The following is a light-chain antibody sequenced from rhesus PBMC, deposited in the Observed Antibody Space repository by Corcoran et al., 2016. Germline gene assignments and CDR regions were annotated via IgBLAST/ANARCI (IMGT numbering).Light chain of an antibody. CDR1: QGIDKD. Sequence: DIQMTQSPSSLSASVGDRVTVTCRASQGIDKDLSWYQQKPGKAPTLLIYAASSLQTGVSSRFSGSGSGTDFTLTISSLQPEDVATYYCLQDYNTPLTVGGGTKVEIK. V-gene: IGKV1-94*01. J-gene: IGKJ4*01. CDR2: AAS. CDR3: LQDYNTPLT.